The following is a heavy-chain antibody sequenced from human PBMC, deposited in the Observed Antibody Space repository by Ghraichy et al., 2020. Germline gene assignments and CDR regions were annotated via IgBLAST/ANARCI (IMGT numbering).Heavy chain of an antibody. CDR1: GFTFSSYA. J-gene: IGHJ4*02. CDR3: AKRSSGSGSYASADY. CDR2: ITGGGGST. V-gene: IGHV3-23*01. D-gene: IGHD3-10*01. Sequence: GGSLRLSCAASGFTFSSYAMSWVRQAPGKGLEWVSTITGGGGSTYYADSVKGRFTISRDNSKNTLYLQINSLKAEDTAVYYCAKRSSGSGSYASADYWGQGTLVTVSS.